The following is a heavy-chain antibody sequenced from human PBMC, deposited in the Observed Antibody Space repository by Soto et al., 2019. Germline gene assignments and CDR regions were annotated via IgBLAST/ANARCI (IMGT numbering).Heavy chain of an antibody. V-gene: IGHV1-18*01. D-gene: IGHD6-6*01. CDR1: GYTFTNYG. J-gene: IGHJ3*01. Sequence: ASVXVSSKASGYTFTNYGINWLRQAPGHGPEWMGWISPYGYTNYTQKFQGRVTVTTDRSTATAYMDLRRMSSDDTAIYYCARGAVSIVALQDQDGIHVWGQGTMVTVSS. CDR3: ARGAVSIVALQDQDGIHV. CDR2: ISPYGYT.